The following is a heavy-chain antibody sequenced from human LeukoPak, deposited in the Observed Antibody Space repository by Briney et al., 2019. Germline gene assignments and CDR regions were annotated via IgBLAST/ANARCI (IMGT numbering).Heavy chain of an antibody. CDR1: GFTFSSYW. D-gene: IGHD6-13*01. CDR2: IKQDGSEK. Sequence: GGSLRLSCAASGFTFSSYWMSWVRQAPGKGLGWVANIKQDGSEKYYVDSVKGRFTISRDNAKNSLYLQMNSLRAEDTAVYYCARGRGSSSWYYYYYYMDVWGKGTTVTVSS. V-gene: IGHV3-7*01. CDR3: ARGRGSSSWYYYYYYMDV. J-gene: IGHJ6*03.